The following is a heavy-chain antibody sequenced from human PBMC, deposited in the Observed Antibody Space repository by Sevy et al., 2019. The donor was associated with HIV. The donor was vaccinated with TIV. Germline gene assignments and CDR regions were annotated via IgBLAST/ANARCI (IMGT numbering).Heavy chain of an antibody. CDR2: IYWDDDK. D-gene: IGHD7-27*01. V-gene: IGHV2-5*02. J-gene: IGHJ6*02. CDR1: GFSLSTSGVG. CDR3: AHSPVVSNWGSYYYYGMDV. Sequence: SGPTLVKPTQTLTLTCTFSGFSLSTSGVGVGWIRQPPGKALEWLALIYWDDDKRYSPSLKSRLTITKDTSKNQVVLTMTNMDPVDTATYYCAHSPVVSNWGSYYYYGMDVWGQGTTVTVSS.